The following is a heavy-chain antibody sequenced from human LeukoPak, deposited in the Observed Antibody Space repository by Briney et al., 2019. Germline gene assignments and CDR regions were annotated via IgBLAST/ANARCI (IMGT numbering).Heavy chain of an antibody. J-gene: IGHJ4*02. V-gene: IGHV3-23*01. D-gene: IGHD2-8*01. Sequence: SGGSLRLSCAASGFTFSNYAMSWVRQAPGKGLEWVSGISGSGGRTYYADSVKGRFTISSDSSKKTLFLQMNSLRAEDTAVYYCAKDKVLVCANVFDSWGQGTLVTVSS. CDR2: ISGSGGRT. CDR3: AKDKVLVCANVFDS. CDR1: GFTFSNYA.